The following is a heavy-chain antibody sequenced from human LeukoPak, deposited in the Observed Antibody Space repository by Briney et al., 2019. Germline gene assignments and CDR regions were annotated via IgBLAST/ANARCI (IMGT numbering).Heavy chain of an antibody. Sequence: SETLSLTCTVSGGSISSYYWSWIRQPPGKGLEWIGYIYYSGSTNYNPSLKSRVTISVDTSKNQFSLKLSSVTAGDTAVYYCARHLVSSLPTGLDYWGQGALVTVSS. J-gene: IGHJ4*02. V-gene: IGHV4-59*08. CDR1: GGSISSYY. D-gene: IGHD3-9*01. CDR3: ARHLVSSLPTGLDY. CDR2: IYYSGST.